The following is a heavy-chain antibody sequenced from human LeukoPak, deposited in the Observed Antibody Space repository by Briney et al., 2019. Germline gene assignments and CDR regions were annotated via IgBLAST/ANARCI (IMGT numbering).Heavy chain of an antibody. CDR2: INTNTGNP. J-gene: IGHJ4*02. Sequence: ASVKVSCKASGYTFTSYAMNWVRQAPGQGLEWMGWINTNTGNPTYAQGFTGRFVFSLDTSVSTAYLQISRLKAEDTAVYYCAREGYYYDSSGYSSLFDYWGQGTLVTVSS. CDR3: AREGYYYDSSGYSSLFDY. V-gene: IGHV7-4-1*02. D-gene: IGHD3-22*01. CDR1: GYTFTSYA.